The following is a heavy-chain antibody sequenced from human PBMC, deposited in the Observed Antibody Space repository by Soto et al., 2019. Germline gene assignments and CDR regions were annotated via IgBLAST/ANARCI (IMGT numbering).Heavy chain of an antibody. D-gene: IGHD6-6*01. CDR2: IYYSGST. V-gene: IGHV4-59*01. J-gene: IGHJ6*02. Sequence: QVQLQESGPGLVKPSETLSLTCTVSGGSISSYYWSWIRQPPGKGLEWIGYIYYSGSTNYNHSLKSRVTISVDTSKNQFSLKLSSVTAADTAVYYCARALVAARPNYGMYFWGQGTTVTVSS. CDR3: ARALVAARPNYGMYF. CDR1: GGSISSYY.